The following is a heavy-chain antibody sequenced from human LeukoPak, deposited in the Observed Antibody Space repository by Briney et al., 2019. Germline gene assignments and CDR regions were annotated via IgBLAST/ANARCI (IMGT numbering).Heavy chain of an antibody. J-gene: IGHJ4*02. Sequence: SETLSLTCTVSGGSISSYYWSWIRQPPGKGLEWIGYIYYSGSTNYNPSLKSRVTISVDTSKDQFSLKLSSVTAADTVVYYCASSITGTPYYFDYWGQGTLVTVSS. CDR3: ASSITGTPYYFDY. V-gene: IGHV4-59*01. CDR1: GGSISSYY. D-gene: IGHD1-20*01. CDR2: IYYSGST.